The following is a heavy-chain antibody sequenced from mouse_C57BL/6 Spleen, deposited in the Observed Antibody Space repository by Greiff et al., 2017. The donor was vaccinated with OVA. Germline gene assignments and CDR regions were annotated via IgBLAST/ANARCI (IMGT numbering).Heavy chain of an antibody. CDR2: IHPNSGST. CDR3: ARSRSLPGGGYAMDY. D-gene: IGHD3-1*01. Sequence: QVQLQQPGAELVKPGASVKLSCKASGYTFTSYWMHWVKQRPGQGLEWIGMIHPNSGSTNYNEKFKSKATLTVDKSSSTAYMQLSSLTSEDSAVYYCARSRSLPGGGYAMDYWGQGTSVTVSS. CDR1: GYTFTSYW. V-gene: IGHV1-64*01. J-gene: IGHJ4*01.